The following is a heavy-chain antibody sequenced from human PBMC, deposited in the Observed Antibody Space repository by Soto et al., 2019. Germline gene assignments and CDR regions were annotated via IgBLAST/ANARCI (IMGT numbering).Heavy chain of an antibody. CDR3: AKTNKGPSSGPYYFDY. J-gene: IGHJ4*02. V-gene: IGHV4-39*01. CDR1: GGSISSSSYY. Sequence: SETLSLTCTVSGGSISSSSYYWGWIRQPPGKGLEWIGSIYYSGSTYYNPSLKSRVTISVDTSKNQFSLKLSSVTAADTAVYHCAKTNKGPSSGPYYFDYWGQGTLVTVSS. CDR2: IYYSGST.